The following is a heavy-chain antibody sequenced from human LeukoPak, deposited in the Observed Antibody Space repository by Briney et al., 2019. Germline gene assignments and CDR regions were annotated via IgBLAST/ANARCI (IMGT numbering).Heavy chain of an antibody. CDR1: GFTFSSYG. D-gene: IGHD6-13*01. CDR3: TAGDDYFDY. CDR2: IWYGGSNK. Sequence: GRSLRLSCAASGFTFSSYGMHWVRQAPGKGLEWVAVIWYGGSNKYYADSVKGRFIISRDNSKNTLYLQMNSLRAEDTAVYYCTAGDDYFDYWGQGTLVTVSS. V-gene: IGHV3-33*08. J-gene: IGHJ4*02.